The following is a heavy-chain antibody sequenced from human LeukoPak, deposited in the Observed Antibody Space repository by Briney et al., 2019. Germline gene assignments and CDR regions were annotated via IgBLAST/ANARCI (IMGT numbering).Heavy chain of an antibody. V-gene: IGHV3-30*02. CDR3: AKERLVLLWFGESDFDY. CDR1: GFTFGDYA. Sequence: GGSLRLSCTASGFTFGDYAMSWVRQAPGKGLEWVAFIRYDGSNKYYADSVKGRFAISRDNSKNTLYLQMNSLRAEDTAVYYCAKERLVLLWFGESDFDYWGQGTLVTVSS. CDR2: IRYDGSNK. J-gene: IGHJ4*02. D-gene: IGHD3-10*01.